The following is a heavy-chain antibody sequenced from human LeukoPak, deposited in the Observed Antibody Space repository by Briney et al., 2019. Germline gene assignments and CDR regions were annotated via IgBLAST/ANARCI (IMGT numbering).Heavy chain of an antibody. J-gene: IGHJ4*02. CDR3: AKDHYSDGWPSFDY. Sequence: QLGGSLTLSRAASGFTINTYAMSWVRQAPGKGLEWVASITKYDGRTYYADSVRGRFTISRDNSKNAVFLEMNSLRDDDTAVYFCAKDHYSDGWPSFDYWGQGTRVTVSP. V-gene: IGHV3-23*01. CDR1: GFTINTYA. CDR2: ITKYDGRT. D-gene: IGHD5-24*01.